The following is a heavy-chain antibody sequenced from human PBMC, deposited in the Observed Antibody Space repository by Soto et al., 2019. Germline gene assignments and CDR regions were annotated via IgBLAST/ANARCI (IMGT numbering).Heavy chain of an antibody. CDR3: ASLPATASAFDI. Sequence: GGSLRLSCAASGFTFSSYAMHWVRQAPGKGLEWVAVISYDGSNKYYADSVKGRFTISRDNSKNTLYLQMNSLRAEDTAVYYCASLPATASAFDIWGQGTMVT. J-gene: IGHJ3*02. CDR2: ISYDGSNK. V-gene: IGHV3-30-3*01. D-gene: IGHD2-2*01. CDR1: GFTFSSYA.